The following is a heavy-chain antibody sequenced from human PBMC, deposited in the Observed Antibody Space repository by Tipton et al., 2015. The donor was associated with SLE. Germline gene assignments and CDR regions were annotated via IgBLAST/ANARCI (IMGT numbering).Heavy chain of an antibody. CDR2: IYYSGST. Sequence: TLSLTCTVSGGSISSSSYYWGWIRQPPGKGLEWIGSIYYSGSTYYNPSLKSRVTISVDTSKNQFSLKLSSVTAADTAVYYCARGGLLSIAARRRGYYFDDWGQGTLVTVSS. CDR3: ARGGLLSIAARRRGYYFDD. CDR1: GGSISSSSYY. V-gene: IGHV4-39*01. D-gene: IGHD6-6*01. J-gene: IGHJ4*02.